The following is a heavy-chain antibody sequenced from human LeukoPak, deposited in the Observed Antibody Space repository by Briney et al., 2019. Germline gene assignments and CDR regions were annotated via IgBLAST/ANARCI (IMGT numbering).Heavy chain of an antibody. Sequence: SETLSLTCAVSGDSISTYYWTWIRQPPGRGLEWLGYIYYSGRTNYNPSLKSRATISVDTSKNQFSLKLRSVTASDTAVYYYARLRGGSYAPDAYFYYGMDVWGQGTTVIVSS. D-gene: IGHD1-26*01. V-gene: IGHV4-59*08. CDR2: IYYSGRT. CDR1: GDSISTYY. J-gene: IGHJ6*02. CDR3: ARLRGGSYAPDAYFYYGMDV.